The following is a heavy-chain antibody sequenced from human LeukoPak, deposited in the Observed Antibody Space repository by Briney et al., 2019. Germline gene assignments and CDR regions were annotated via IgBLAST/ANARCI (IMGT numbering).Heavy chain of an antibody. CDR1: GYTFTAYG. D-gene: IGHD1-7*01. CDR2: ISAYNGNT. J-gene: IGHJ6*03. Sequence: WASVKVSCKASGYTFTAYGFIWVRQAPGQGLEWMGWISAYNGNTNYTQKLQGRVTMTTDTSTSTAYMELRSLRSEDTAVYYCAREVGGTGTTPEDPDYYYYMDVWGKGTTVTVSS. V-gene: IGHV1-18*01. CDR3: AREVGGTGTTPEDPDYYYYMDV.